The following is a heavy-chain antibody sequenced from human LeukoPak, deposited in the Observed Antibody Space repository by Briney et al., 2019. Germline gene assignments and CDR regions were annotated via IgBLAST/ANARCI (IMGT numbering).Heavy chain of an antibody. J-gene: IGHJ2*01. Sequence: GVSLRLSCVASGFTVSSNYMSWVRQAPGKGLEWVSVIYSGGSTDYADSVTGRFTISRDSSKNTLYLHMNSLRAEDTAVYYCARDESAWYFDLWGRGTLVTVSS. V-gene: IGHV3-53*01. CDR2: IYSGGST. D-gene: IGHD3-3*01. CDR1: GFTVSSNY. CDR3: ARDESAWYFDL.